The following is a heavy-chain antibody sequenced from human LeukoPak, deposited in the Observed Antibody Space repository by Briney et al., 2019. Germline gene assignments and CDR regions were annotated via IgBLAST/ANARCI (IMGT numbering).Heavy chain of an antibody. CDR2: INSDGSST. J-gene: IGHJ4*02. Sequence: GGSLRLSCAASGFTFSSYWMHWVRQAPGKGLVWVSRINSDGSSTSYADSVKGRFTISRDNAKNTLYLQMNSLRAEDTAVYYCARGKELVLEFDYWGQGTLVTVSS. CDR3: ARGKELVLEFDY. D-gene: IGHD6-6*01. CDR1: GFTFSSYW. V-gene: IGHV3-74*01.